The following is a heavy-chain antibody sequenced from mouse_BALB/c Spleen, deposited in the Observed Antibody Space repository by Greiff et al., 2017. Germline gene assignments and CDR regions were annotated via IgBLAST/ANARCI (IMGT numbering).Heavy chain of an antibody. CDR2: ISSGGSYT. CDR3: ARHMARWAMDY. V-gene: IGHV5-6*01. Sequence: EVKLMESGGDLVKPGGSLKLSCAASGFTFSSYGMSWVRQTPDKRLEWVATISSGGSYTYYPDSVKGRFTISRDNAKNTLYLQMSSLKSEDTAMYYCARHMARWAMDYWGQGTSVTVSS. CDR1: GFTFSSYG. J-gene: IGHJ4*01. D-gene: IGHD3-3*01.